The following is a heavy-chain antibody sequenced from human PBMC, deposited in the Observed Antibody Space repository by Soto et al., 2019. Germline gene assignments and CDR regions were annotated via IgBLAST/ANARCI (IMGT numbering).Heavy chain of an antibody. D-gene: IGHD6-13*01. Sequence: GESLKISCQCSGYTFSNFWIGWVRQLPGKGLEWMGIIYPGDHETRYSTSFHGKVTISADKSIKTAYLQWNSLEASDTAFYFCARSPRSSPYFDYWGQGALVTVSS. V-gene: IGHV5-51*01. CDR2: IYPGDHET. CDR3: ARSPRSSPYFDY. J-gene: IGHJ4*02. CDR1: GYTFSNFW.